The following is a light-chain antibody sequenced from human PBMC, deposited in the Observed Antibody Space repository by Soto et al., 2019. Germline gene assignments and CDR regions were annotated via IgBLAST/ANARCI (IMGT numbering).Light chain of an antibody. J-gene: IGLJ2*01. CDR1: SSDVGGYNY. CDR2: EVS. Sequence: QSVLTQPPSASGSPGQSVTISCTGTSSDVGGYNYVSWYQQHPGKAPKLMIYEVSKRPSGVPDRFSGSKSGNTASLTVSGLQAEDEADYYCSSYAGSNVVIGGGTQLTVL. CDR3: SSYAGSNVV. V-gene: IGLV2-8*01.